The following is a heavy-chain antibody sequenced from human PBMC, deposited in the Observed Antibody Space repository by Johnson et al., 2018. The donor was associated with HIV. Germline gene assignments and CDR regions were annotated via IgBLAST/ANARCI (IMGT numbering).Heavy chain of an antibody. CDR3: ARTPSAGVDNHDPLDI. J-gene: IGHJ3*02. CDR1: GFTFSRKA. Sequence: QMLLVESGGGGVQPGGSLRLSCAASGFTFSRKAMHWVRHTPGKGLEWVAVISYDGSSKYYADSVKGRFTISRDNSKNTLYLQMNSLRVEDTAMFYCARTPSAGVDNHDPLDIWGQGTMVTVSS. D-gene: IGHD3-3*01. CDR2: ISYDGSSK. V-gene: IGHV3-30*04.